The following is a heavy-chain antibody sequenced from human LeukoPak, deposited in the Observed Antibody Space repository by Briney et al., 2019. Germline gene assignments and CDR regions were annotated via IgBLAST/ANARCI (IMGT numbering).Heavy chain of an antibody. V-gene: IGHV3-53*01. CDR2: IYSRGGT. CDR1: GFTVSSNF. D-gene: IGHD3-22*01. J-gene: IGHJ4*02. Sequence: GGSLRLSCAASGFTVSSNFMSWVRQAPGKGLECVSVIYSRGGTYYADSVQGRFAISRDASKNTLFLQMNSLRGDDTAVYYCARKTDSSGSGDYWGQGTMVTVSS. CDR3: ARKTDSSGSGDY.